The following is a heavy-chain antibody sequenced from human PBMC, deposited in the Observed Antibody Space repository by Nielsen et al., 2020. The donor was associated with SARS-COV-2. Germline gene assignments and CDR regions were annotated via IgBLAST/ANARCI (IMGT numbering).Heavy chain of an antibody. CDR2: ISYDGRNE. CDR3: ARDFGYSSSGNDY. CDR1: GFTFSSYG. V-gene: IGHV3-33*05. D-gene: IGHD6-13*01. J-gene: IGHJ4*02. Sequence: GESLKISCVASGFTFSSYGIHWVRQAPGKGLEWVAVISYDGRNEYYTDSVKGRFTISRDNSRNTLYLQMNSLRAEDTAVYYCARDFGYSSSGNDYWGQGTLVTVSS.